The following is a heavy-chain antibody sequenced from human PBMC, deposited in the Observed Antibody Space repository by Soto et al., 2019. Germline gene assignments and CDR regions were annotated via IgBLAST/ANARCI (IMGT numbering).Heavy chain of an antibody. V-gene: IGHV3-30-3*01. J-gene: IGHJ6*02. Sequence: GGSLRLSCAASGFTFSSYAMHWVRQAPGKGLEWVAVISYDGSNKYYADSVKGRFTISRDNSKNTLYLQMNSLRAEDTAVYYCARDSTSYSGTYYYGMDVWGQGTTVTVSS. CDR3: ARDSTSYSGTYYYGMDV. CDR2: ISYDGSNK. D-gene: IGHD1-26*01. CDR1: GFTFSSYA.